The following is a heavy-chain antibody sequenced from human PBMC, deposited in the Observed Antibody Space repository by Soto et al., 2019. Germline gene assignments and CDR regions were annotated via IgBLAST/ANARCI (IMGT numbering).Heavy chain of an antibody. V-gene: IGHV1-2*02. Sequence: QVQLVQSGAEVKRPGASVTVSCRSSGDTFNDYYIHWVRQAPGQGLEWMGWINPNGGVTKSAQKCEGGISLTIDTSIRTVYQQLIKLRPYIKVVKYGARETGGATVNFDYYYVYVDVLGTGTTDTVYS. CDR3: ARETGGATVNFDYYYVYVDV. J-gene: IGHJ6*03. D-gene: IGHD7-27*01. CDR2: INPNGGVT. CDR1: GDTFNDYY.